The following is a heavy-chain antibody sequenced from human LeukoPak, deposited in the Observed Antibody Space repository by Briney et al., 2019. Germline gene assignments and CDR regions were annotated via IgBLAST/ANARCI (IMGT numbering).Heavy chain of an antibody. Sequence: SETLSLTCAVSGYSISSGYYWGWIRQPPGKGLEGIGSIYHSGSTYYNPSLKSRPTISVGTPKNHSSMKLSSVTAADTAVYYCARLQLRNYYFDYWGQGTLVTVSS. CDR1: GYSISSGYY. D-gene: IGHD1-7*01. J-gene: IGHJ4*02. V-gene: IGHV4-38-2*01. CDR3: ARLQLRNYYFDY. CDR2: IYHSGST.